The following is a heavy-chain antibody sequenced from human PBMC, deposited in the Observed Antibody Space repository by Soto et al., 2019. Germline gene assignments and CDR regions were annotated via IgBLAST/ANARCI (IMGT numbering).Heavy chain of an antibody. D-gene: IGHD3-22*01. CDR1: GGSFSGYY. V-gene: IGHV4-30-4*08. CDR2: IYYSGST. J-gene: IGHJ4*02. CDR3: ARGSYDSSGYRDY. Sequence: SETLSLTCAVYGGSFSGYYWSWIRQPPGKGLEWIGYIYYSGSTYYNPSLKSRVTISVDTSKNQFSLKPSSVTAADTAVYYCARGSYDSSGYRDYWGQGTLVTVSS.